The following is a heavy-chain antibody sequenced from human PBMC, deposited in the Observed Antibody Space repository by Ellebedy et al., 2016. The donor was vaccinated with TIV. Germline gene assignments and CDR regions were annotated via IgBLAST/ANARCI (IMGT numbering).Heavy chain of an antibody. CDR1: GFTFSHYW. D-gene: IGHD3-3*01. CDR2: INPDGTKK. CDR3: STVEWYRSGY. Sequence: GGSLRLSCAASGFTFSHYWMNWVRQAPGKGLEWVAFINPDGTKKFYVDSVKGRFTISRDTAKNSLYLQMNTLGGEDTAVYYCSTVEWYRSGYWGQGTLVTVSS. J-gene: IGHJ4*02. V-gene: IGHV3-7*01.